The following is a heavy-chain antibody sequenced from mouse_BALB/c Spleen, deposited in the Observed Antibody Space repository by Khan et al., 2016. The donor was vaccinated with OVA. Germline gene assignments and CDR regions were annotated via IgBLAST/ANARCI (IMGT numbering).Heavy chain of an antibody. CDR1: GYTFTSYT. V-gene: IGHV1-4*01. Sequence: VQLQKSGAELARPGASVTMSCKASGYTFTSYTIHWIKKRPGQGLEWIGYINPSNGYTNYNQKFKDKATLTKDKSSTTAYLQLSSLTSDDSAVYNGVRDGAYHRNDGWIAYWGQGTLVTL. CDR3: VRDGAYHRNDGWIAY. D-gene: IGHD2-14*01. CDR2: INPSNGYT. J-gene: IGHJ3*01.